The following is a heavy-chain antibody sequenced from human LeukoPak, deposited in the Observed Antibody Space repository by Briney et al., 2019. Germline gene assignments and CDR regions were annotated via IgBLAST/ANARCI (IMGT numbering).Heavy chain of an antibody. D-gene: IGHD3-16*01. CDR3: ARALSWGYSYFDY. V-gene: IGHV4-61*02. CDR1: GSSISSGSYY. Sequence: SQTLSLTCTVSGSSISSGSYYWSWIQQPAGKGLEWIGPMYTSVSTNYNPSRKSRVTISVDTSKNQFSLKLSSVTAADTAVSYCARALSWGYSYFDYWGQGTLVTVSS. J-gene: IGHJ4*02. CDR2: MYTSVST.